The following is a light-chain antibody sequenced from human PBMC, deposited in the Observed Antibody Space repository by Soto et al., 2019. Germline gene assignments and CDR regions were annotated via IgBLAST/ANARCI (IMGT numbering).Light chain of an antibody. Sequence: DILMTQSPATVSVSLGDGVSLSCRANESISNNLAWYQQKPGQPPRLLIYSASTRAPGIPARVSGGGSGTQFSLTISSLQSEDFALYYCHQYNEWPRGTFGPGTKVEI. CDR3: HQYNEWPRGT. V-gene: IGKV3D-15*01. J-gene: IGKJ1*01. CDR2: SAS. CDR1: ESISNN.